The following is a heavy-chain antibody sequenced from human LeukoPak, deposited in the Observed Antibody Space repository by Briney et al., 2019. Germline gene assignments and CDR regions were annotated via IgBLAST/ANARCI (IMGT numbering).Heavy chain of an antibody. J-gene: IGHJ4*02. CDR3: ARQGHYGSGDYYFDY. Sequence: SGPTLVNPTQTLTLTCTFSGFSLSTSGVGVGWIRQPPGKALEWLALIYWDDDKRYSPSLKSRLTITKDTSKNQVVLTMTSMDPVDTATYYCARQGHYGSGDYYFDYWGQGTLVTVSS. V-gene: IGHV2-5*02. D-gene: IGHD3-10*01. CDR1: GFSLSTSGVG. CDR2: IYWDDDK.